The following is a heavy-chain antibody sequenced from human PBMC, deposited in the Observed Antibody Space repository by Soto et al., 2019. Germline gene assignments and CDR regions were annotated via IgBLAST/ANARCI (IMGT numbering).Heavy chain of an antibody. CDR1: GFTFDDYA. J-gene: IGHJ4*02. Sequence: EVQLVESGGGSVQPGRSLRLSCAASGFTFDDYAMHWVRQAPGKGLEWVSGISWNSGSIGYADSVKGRFTISRDNAKNSLYLQMNSLRAEDTALYYCAKDQGPSIGYGDYSDYWGQGTLVTVSS. CDR3: AKDQGPSIGYGDYSDY. V-gene: IGHV3-9*01. CDR2: ISWNSGSI. D-gene: IGHD4-17*01.